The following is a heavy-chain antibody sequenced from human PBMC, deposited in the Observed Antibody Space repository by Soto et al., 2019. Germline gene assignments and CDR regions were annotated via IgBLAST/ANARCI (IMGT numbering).Heavy chain of an antibody. CDR1: GGTFSGYV. V-gene: IGHV1-69*01. CDR2: FVPLFGTT. J-gene: IGHJ4*02. CDR3: ATHGLGVSSPPYFDN. D-gene: IGHD3-16*01. Sequence: QLVQSGSEVKKPGSSVKVSCQASGGTFSGYVVTWVRQAPGQGLERMGEFVPLFGTTNYAQRFWGRITITAEESTSTAYMELRTLRSADTAVYYCATHGLGVSSPPYFDNWGQGTLVTVSS.